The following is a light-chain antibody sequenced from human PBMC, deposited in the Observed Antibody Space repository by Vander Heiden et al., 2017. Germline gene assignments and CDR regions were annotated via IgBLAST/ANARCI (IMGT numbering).Light chain of an antibody. J-gene: IGKJ2*01. CDR1: QNIRIS. CDR3: HQTYSSPYT. V-gene: IGKV1-39*01. Sequence: DIQVTQSPSSLSASIGDRVTITCRASQNIRISLNWYQQKPGKAPKLLIYRASNVQSGVPSTFSGSGSGTDFTLTITSLQPEDFATYFCHQTYSSPYTFGQGTKLEI. CDR2: RAS.